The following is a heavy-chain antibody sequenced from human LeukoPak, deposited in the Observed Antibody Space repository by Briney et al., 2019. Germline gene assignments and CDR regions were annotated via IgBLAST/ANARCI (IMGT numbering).Heavy chain of an antibody. CDR1: GFTFSSYW. J-gene: IGHJ4*02. D-gene: IGHD3-9*01. CDR2: IKQDGSEK. CDR3: AREGDILTGYTSPFDY. Sequence: PGGSLRLSCAASGFTFSSYWMSWVRQAPGKGLEWVANIKQDGSEKYYVDSVKGRVTISRDNAKNSLYLQMNSLRAEDTAVYYCAREGDILTGYTSPFDYWGQGTLVTVSS. V-gene: IGHV3-7*01.